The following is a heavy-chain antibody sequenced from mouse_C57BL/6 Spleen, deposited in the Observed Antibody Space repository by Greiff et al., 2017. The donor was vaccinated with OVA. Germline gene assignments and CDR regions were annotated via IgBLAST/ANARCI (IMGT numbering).Heavy chain of an antibody. J-gene: IGHJ2*01. V-gene: IGHV1-50*01. CDR3: ARWRVTKDY. CDR1: GYTFTSYW. D-gene: IGHD2-2*01. CDR2: IDPSDSYT. Sequence: QVQLQQPGAELVKPGASVKLSCKASGYTFTSYWMQWVKQRPGQGLEWIGEIDPSDSYTNYNQKFKGRATLTVDTSSSTAYMQLSSLTSEDSAVYYCARWRVTKDYWGKGTTRTVSS.